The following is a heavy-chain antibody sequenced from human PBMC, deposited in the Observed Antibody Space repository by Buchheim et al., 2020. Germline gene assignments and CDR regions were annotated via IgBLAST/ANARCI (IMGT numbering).Heavy chain of an antibody. CDR1: GGSISSGDSY. CDR2: IYYTGST. Sequence: QVQLQESGPGLVKPSQTLSLTCTVSGGSISSGDSYWSWIRQPPGKGLEWIGYIYYTGSTDYNPSLQSRVTISVDTSKHQFSLKLSSVTAADTAVYYCARDRTYGGGYDSDYWGQGTL. V-gene: IGHV4-30-4*01. CDR3: ARDRTYGGGYDSDY. D-gene: IGHD5-12*01. J-gene: IGHJ4*02.